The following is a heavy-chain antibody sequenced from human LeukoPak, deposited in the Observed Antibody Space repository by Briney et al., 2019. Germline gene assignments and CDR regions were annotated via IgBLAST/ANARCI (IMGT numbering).Heavy chain of an antibody. J-gene: IGHJ4*02. CDR2: IIPIFGTA. V-gene: IGHV1-69*13. D-gene: IGHD6-13*01. CDR3: ASFSPYSSSWYGTFDY. CDR1: GGTFSSYA. Sequence: GASVTVSCTASGGTFSSYAISWVRQAPGQGLEWMGGIIPIFGTANYAQKFQGRVTITADESTSTAYMELSSLGSEDTAVYYCASFSPYSSSWYGTFDYWGQGTLVTVSS.